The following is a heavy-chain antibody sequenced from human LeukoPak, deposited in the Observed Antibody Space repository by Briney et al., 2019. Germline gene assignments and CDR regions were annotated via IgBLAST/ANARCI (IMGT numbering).Heavy chain of an antibody. CDR2: ISYDGSNK. D-gene: IGHD3-3*01. V-gene: IGHV3-30*04. CDR1: GFTFSSYA. J-gene: IGHJ4*02. Sequence: GSLRLSCAASGFTFSSYAMHWVRQAPGKGLEWVAVISYDGSNKYYADSVKGRFTISRDNSKNTLYLQMNSLRAEDTAVYYCARGQTHWPYDFWSGLSLYYFDYWGQGTLVTVSS. CDR3: ARGQTHWPYDFWSGLSLYYFDY.